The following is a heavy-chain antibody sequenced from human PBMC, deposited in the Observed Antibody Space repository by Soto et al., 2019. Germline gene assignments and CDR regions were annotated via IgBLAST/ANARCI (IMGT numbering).Heavy chain of an antibody. J-gene: IGHJ4*02. CDR2: IYYSGTT. CDR3: ARSITTKDFFDY. Sequence: PSETLSLTCTVSGGSISSGGYYWSWIRQYPGKGLEWIGYIYYSGTTHYNPSLKSRLTMSVDTSSNHFSLKLSSVTAADTAVYYCARSITTKDFFDYWGQGILVTVSS. D-gene: IGHD1-1*01. CDR1: GGSISSGGYY. V-gene: IGHV4-31*03.